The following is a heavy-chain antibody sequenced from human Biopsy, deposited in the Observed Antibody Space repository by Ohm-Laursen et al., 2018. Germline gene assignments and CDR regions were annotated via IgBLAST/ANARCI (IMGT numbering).Heavy chain of an antibody. CDR1: GGSIGGGEYY. J-gene: IGHJ2*01. CDR3: ARGVPHYDGSGFPLAGYWYFDL. CDR2: ISYSGTT. V-gene: IGHV4-31*01. D-gene: IGHD3-22*01. Sequence: TLSLTCTVSGGSIGGGEYYWNWIRQHPRKGLGWIGLISYSGTTFYNPSLESLLTISIDTSKNHFSLNLRSVTAADTAVYYCARGVPHYDGSGFPLAGYWYFDLWGRGTLVTVSS.